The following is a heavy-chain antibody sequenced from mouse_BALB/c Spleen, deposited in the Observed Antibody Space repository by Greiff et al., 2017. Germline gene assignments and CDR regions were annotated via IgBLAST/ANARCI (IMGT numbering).Heavy chain of an antibody. Sequence: QVQLKQSGPGLVQPSQSLSITCTVSGFSLTSYGVHWVRQSPGKGLEWLGVIWSGGSKDYNAAFISRLSISKDNSKCQVFFKMNSLQANDTAIYYCARNLGNYGYYAIDYWGQGTSVTVSS. J-gene: IGHJ4*01. CDR2: IWSGGSK. CDR1: GFSLTSYG. D-gene: IGHD2-1*01. CDR3: ARNLGNYGYYAIDY. V-gene: IGHV2-2*02.